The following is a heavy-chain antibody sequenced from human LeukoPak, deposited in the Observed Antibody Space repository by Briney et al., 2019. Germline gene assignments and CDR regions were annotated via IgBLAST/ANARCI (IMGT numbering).Heavy chain of an antibody. CDR1: GYTFTGYY. D-gene: IGHD2-2*01. J-gene: IGHJ5*02. Sequence: ASVKVSCKASGYTFTGYYMHWVRQAPGQGLEWMGWINPNSGGTNYAQKFQGRVTMTRDTSISTAYMELSRLRSDDTAVYYCARDSSSSPNWFDPWGQGTLVTVSS. V-gene: IGHV1-2*02. CDR2: INPNSGGT. CDR3: ARDSSSSPNWFDP.